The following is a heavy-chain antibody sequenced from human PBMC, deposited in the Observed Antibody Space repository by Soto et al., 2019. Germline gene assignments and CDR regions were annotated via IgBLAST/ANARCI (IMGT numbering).Heavy chain of an antibody. CDR1: GFTFSSYG. CDR3: AKGSTIFGVVATFDY. CDR2: ISYDGSNK. Sequence: QVQLVESGGGVVQPGRSLRLSCAASGFTFSSYGMHWVRQAPGKGLDWVAVISYDGSNKYYADSVKGRFTISRDNSKNTLYLKMNSLRAEDTAVYYCAKGSTIFGVVATFDYWGQGTLVTVSS. V-gene: IGHV3-30*18. J-gene: IGHJ4*02. D-gene: IGHD3-3*01.